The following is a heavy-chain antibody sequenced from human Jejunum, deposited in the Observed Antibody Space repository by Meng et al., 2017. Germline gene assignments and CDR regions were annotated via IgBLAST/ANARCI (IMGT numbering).Heavy chain of an antibody. CDR2: IYPGDSDT. D-gene: IGHD3-10*02. V-gene: IGHV5-51*01. Sequence: GESLKISCQASGYSFTNYWIGWVRQLPGKGLEWMGIIYPGDSDTRYSPSFQGLVSISADKSSSTAYLQCSSMRASDTAMYYCARTYSTLSGGGFDYWGQGTLVTVSS. J-gene: IGHJ4*02. CDR1: GYSFTNYW. CDR3: ARTYSTLSGGGFDY.